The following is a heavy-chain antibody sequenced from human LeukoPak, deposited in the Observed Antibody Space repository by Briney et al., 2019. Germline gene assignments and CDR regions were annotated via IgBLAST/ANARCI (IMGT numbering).Heavy chain of an antibody. D-gene: IGHD3-22*01. V-gene: IGHV4-39*07. CDR2: IYYSGST. Sequence: SETLSLTCTVSGGSISSSSYYWGWIRQPPGKGLEWIGSIYYSGSTYYNPSLKSRVTISVDTSKNQFSLKLSSVTAADTAVYYCARADYDSSGYYGMDVWGQGTTVTVSS. CDR3: ARADYDSSGYYGMDV. J-gene: IGHJ6*02. CDR1: GGSISSSSYY.